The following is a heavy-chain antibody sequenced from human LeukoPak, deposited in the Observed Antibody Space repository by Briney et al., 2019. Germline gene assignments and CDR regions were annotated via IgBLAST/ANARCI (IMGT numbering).Heavy chain of an antibody. CDR3: ARHAPYDSSGYYYLHWYFDL. J-gene: IGHJ2*01. D-gene: IGHD3-22*01. CDR1: GYSFTSYW. V-gene: IGHV5-51*01. CDR2: IYPGDSDT. Sequence: GESLKISCKGSGYSFTSYWIGWVRQMPGKGLEWMGIIYPGDSDTRYSPSFQGQVTISADKSISTAYLQWSSLKASDTAMYYCARHAPYDSSGYYYLHWYFDLWGRGTLVTVSS.